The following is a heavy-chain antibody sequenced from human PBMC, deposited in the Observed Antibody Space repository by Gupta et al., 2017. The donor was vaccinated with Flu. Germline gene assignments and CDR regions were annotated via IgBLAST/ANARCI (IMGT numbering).Heavy chain of an antibody. CDR2: IYYSGST. CDR3: ARDGGYSKKPWYYYYGMDV. CDR1: GGSISSYY. Sequence: QVQLQESGPGLVKPSETLSLTCTVSGGSISSYYWSWIRQPPGKGLEWIGYIYYSGSTNYNPSLKRRVTISVDTSKNQFSLKLRSVTAAETAVYYGARDGGYSKKPWYYYYGMDVWGQGTTVTVSS. V-gene: IGHV4-59*01. D-gene: IGHD4-11*01. J-gene: IGHJ6*02.